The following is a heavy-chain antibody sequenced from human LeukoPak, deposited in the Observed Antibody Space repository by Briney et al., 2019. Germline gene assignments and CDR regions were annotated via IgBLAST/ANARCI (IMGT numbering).Heavy chain of an antibody. J-gene: IGHJ6*02. CDR3: ASGYSYGYPYGMDV. D-gene: IGHD5-18*01. V-gene: IGHV4-30-4*01. Sequence: PSQTLSLTCTVSGGSISSGDYYWSWIRQPPGKGLEWIGYIHYSGSTYYNPSLKSRVTISVDTSKNQFSLKLSSVTAADTAVYYCASGYSYGYPYGMDVWGQGTTVTVSS. CDR2: IHYSGST. CDR1: GGSISSGDYY.